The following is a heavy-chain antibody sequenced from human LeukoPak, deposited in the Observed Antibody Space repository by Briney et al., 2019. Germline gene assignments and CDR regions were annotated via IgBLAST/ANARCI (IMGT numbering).Heavy chain of an antibody. Sequence: SVKVSCKASGGTFSSYAISWVRQAPGQGLEWMGGIIPIFGTANYAQKFRGRVTITTDESTSTAYMELSSLRSEDTAVYYCARGTGDCCGYNWFDPWGQGTLVTVSS. CDR3: ARGTGDCCGYNWFDP. CDR1: GGTFSSYA. CDR2: IIPIFGTA. V-gene: IGHV1-69*05. D-gene: IGHD2-21*02. J-gene: IGHJ5*02.